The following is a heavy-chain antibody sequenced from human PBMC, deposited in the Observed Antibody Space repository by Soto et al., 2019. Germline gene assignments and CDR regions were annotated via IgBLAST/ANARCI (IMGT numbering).Heavy chain of an antibody. D-gene: IGHD2-2*01. J-gene: IGHJ4*02. CDR2: ISVYNGNT. CDR3: ARDLDWRRYHELSY. CDR1: GYTFTNYG. V-gene: IGHV1-18*04. Sequence: ASVKVSCKASGYTFTNYGISWVRQAPGQGLEWMGWISVYNGNTNYAQKLQGRVTMTTDTTTSTAYMEVRSLRSDDTAVYYCARDLDWRRYHELSYWGQGTLVTVSS.